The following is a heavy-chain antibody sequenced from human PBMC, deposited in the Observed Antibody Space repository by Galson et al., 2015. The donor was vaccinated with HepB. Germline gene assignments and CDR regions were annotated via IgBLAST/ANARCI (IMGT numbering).Heavy chain of an antibody. CDR3: ARDHSAAGNGGDY. D-gene: IGHD6-13*01. CDR1: GFTFSSYA. J-gene: IGHJ4*02. Sequence: SLRLSCAASGFTFSSYAMHWVRQAPGKGLEWVAVISYDGSNKYYADSVKGRFTISRDNSKNTLYLQMNSLRAEDTAVYYCARDHSAAGNGGDYWGQGTLVTVSS. CDR2: ISYDGSNK. V-gene: IGHV3-30*04.